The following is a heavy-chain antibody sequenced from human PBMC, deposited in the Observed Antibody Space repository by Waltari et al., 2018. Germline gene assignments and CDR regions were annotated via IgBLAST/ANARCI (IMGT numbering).Heavy chain of an antibody. V-gene: IGHV3-11*01. Sequence: QVQLVETGGGLVKPGASLRRSCAASGFTFSDLYMSWISQTPGKGLECISYISSSGDDVYDSGSVKVRFTFSRDNANNSLYLQMTSLSPEDTAVYYCARGAPFDPWGQGTLVIVSS. CDR3: ARGAPFDP. J-gene: IGHJ5*02. CDR2: ISSSGDDV. CDR1: GFTFSDLY.